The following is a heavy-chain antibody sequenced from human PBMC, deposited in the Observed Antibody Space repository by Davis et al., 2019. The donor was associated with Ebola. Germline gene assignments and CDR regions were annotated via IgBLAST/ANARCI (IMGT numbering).Heavy chain of an antibody. CDR2: ISSSGSSK. CDR3: AREGSDSGYYHGMDV. J-gene: IGHJ6*02. V-gene: IGHV3-48*03. CDR1: GFTFSSYE. D-gene: IGHD1-26*01. Sequence: PGGSLRLSCAASGFTFSSYEMNWVRQAPGKGLEWVSSISSSGSSKYYADSVKGRFTISRDSAKNSLFLQMNSLRAEDTAVYYCAREGSDSGYYHGMDVWGQGTTVTVSS.